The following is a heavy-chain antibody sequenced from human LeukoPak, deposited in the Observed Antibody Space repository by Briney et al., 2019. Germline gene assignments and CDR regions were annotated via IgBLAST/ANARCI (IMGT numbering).Heavy chain of an antibody. CDR2: IYSGDSDT. Sequence: GESLKLSCQGSGYTFANYCIGWVRQAPGKGLEWMGFIYSGDSDTRYGPSFQGQVTISADKSISAAYLQWSSLKASDTAVYYCARREGGWYLDYWGQGTLVTVSS. V-gene: IGHV5-51*01. CDR3: ARREGGWYLDY. CDR1: GYTFANYC. J-gene: IGHJ4*02. D-gene: IGHD6-19*01.